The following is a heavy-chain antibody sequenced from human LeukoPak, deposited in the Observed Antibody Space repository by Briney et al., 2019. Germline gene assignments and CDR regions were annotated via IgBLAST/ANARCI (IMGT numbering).Heavy chain of an antibody. CDR2: ISGSGGNT. Sequence: GGSLRLSCAASGFTFSTYTMSWVRQAPGKGLDWVSAISGSGGNTYYADPVKGRFTISRDNSKNTLYLQMDSLRADDTAVYYCAKAAFSRTSYFDYWGQGTLVTASS. CDR3: AKAAFSRTSYFDY. J-gene: IGHJ4*02. CDR1: GFTFSTYT. V-gene: IGHV3-23*01. D-gene: IGHD3-3*02.